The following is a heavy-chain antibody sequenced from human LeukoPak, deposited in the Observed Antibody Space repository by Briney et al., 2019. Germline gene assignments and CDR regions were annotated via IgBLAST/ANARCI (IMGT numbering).Heavy chain of an antibody. D-gene: IGHD1-26*01. J-gene: IGHJ4*02. V-gene: IGHV1-2*02. CDR2: INPKNGDT. Sequence: ASVKVSCKASGYTFIGYYIHWVRQAPGQGLEWMGWINPKNGDTDYAQKFQGRVTMTRDTSISTAYMELSRLRSDDTAVYYCASWDSGSYYGPRELFAFWGQGTRVTVSS. CDR1: GYTFIGYY. CDR3: ASWDSGSYYGPRELFAF.